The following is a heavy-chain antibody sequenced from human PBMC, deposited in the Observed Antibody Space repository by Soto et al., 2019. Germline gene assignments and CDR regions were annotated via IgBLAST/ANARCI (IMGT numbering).Heavy chain of an antibody. CDR1: GFTFSNSW. D-gene: IGHD2-2*01. CDR3: TTLPAAGRTNWFDP. CDR2: IKSKTDGGTT. V-gene: IGHV3-15*01. Sequence: GGSLRLSCAASGFTFSNSWMSWVRRAPGKGLEWVGRIKSKTDGGTTDYAAPVKGRFTISRDDSKNALYLQMNSLKTEDTAVYYCTTLPAAGRTNWFDPWGQGTLVTVSS. J-gene: IGHJ5*02.